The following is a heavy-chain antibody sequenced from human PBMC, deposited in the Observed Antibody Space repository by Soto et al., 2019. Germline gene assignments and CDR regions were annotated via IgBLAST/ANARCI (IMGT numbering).Heavy chain of an antibody. CDR3: ARPTYSSESTPFDY. J-gene: IGHJ4*02. Sequence: GGSLRLSCAASGFTFSSYAMHWVRQAPGKGLEWVAVISYDGSNKYYADSVKGRFTISRDNSKNTLYLQMNSLRAEDTAVYYCARPTYSSESTPFDYWGQGTLVTVSS. V-gene: IGHV3-30-3*01. CDR2: ISYDGSNK. CDR1: GFTFSSYA. D-gene: IGHD6-25*01.